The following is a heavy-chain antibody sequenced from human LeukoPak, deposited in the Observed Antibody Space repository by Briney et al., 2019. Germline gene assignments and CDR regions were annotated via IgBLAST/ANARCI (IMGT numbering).Heavy chain of an antibody. J-gene: IGHJ4*02. D-gene: IGHD3-22*01. Sequence: GGSLRLSCAASGFTFSSYGMHWVRQAPGKGLEWVAVISYDGSNKYYADSVKGRFTISRDNAKNSLYLQMNSLRAEDTAVYYCARDATSGYYYDSSGYYGKYDFDYWGQGTLVTVSS. V-gene: IGHV3-30*03. CDR1: GFTFSSYG. CDR2: ISYDGSNK. CDR3: ARDATSGYYYDSSGYYGKYDFDY.